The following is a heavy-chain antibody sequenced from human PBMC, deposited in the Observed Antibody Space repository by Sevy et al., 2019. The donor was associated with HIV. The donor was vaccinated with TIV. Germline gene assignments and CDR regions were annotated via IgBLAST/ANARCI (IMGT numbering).Heavy chain of an antibody. CDR3: ARDLRSRGYSYGSFDY. J-gene: IGHJ4*02. Sequence: ASVKVSCKASGYTFTGQSIHWVRQAPGEGLEWMGRINPNSGGTNYRQDFQGRVTLTRDTSITTAYMELSGLKSDDTAIYYCARDLRSRGYSYGSFDYWGQGTLVTVSS. V-gene: IGHV1-2*02. CDR2: INPNSGGT. CDR1: GYTFTGQS. D-gene: IGHD5-18*01.